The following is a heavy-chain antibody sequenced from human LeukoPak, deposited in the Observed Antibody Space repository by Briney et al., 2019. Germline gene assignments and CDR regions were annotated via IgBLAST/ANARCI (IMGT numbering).Heavy chain of an antibody. CDR2: MNPNSGNT. D-gene: IGHD2-15*01. CDR3: ARGAPGSYCSGGSCPYFDY. Sequence: GASVKVSCKASAYTFTSYDINWVRQATGQGLEWMGWMNPNSGNTGYAQKFQGRVTITRNTSISTAYMELSSLRSEDTAVYYCARGAPGSYCSGGSCPYFDYWGQGTLISVSS. CDR1: AYTFTSYD. J-gene: IGHJ4*02. V-gene: IGHV1-8*01.